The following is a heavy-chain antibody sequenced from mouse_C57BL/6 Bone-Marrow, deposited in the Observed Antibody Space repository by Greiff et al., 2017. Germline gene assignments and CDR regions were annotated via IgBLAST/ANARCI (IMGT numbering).Heavy chain of an antibody. Sequence: QVQLQQPGAELVKPGASVKLSCKASGYTFTSYWMQWVKQRPGQGLEWIGEIDPSDSYTNYNQKFKGKATLTVDTSSSTAYMQLSSLTSEDSAVYYCARSPAYYGSSPWYFDVWGTGTTVTVSS. V-gene: IGHV1-50*01. CDR3: ARSPAYYGSSPWYFDV. D-gene: IGHD1-1*01. J-gene: IGHJ1*03. CDR2: IDPSDSYT. CDR1: GYTFTSYW.